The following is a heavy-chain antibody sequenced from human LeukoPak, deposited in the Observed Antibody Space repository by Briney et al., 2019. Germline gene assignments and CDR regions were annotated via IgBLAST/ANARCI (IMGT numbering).Heavy chain of an antibody. D-gene: IGHD3-16*01. Sequence: GGSLRLSCAASGFTVSSNYMSWVRQAPGKGLEWVSVIYSGGSRYYADSVKGRFSLSRDNSRNALYLQMNSLRADDTAVYYCARSAPLGTHQCYFDYWGQGTLVTVSS. CDR2: IYSGGSR. CDR1: GFTVSSNY. V-gene: IGHV3-53*01. CDR3: ARSAPLGTHQCYFDY. J-gene: IGHJ4*02.